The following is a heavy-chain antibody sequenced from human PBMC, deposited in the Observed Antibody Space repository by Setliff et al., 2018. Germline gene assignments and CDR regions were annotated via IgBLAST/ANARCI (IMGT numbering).Heavy chain of an antibody. CDR3: ARRGLGYDFWSGYYTMYYFDY. V-gene: IGHV1-8*03. J-gene: IGHJ4*02. Sequence: ASVKVSCKASGYTFTSYDINWVRQATGQGLERMGWMNPNSGNTGYAQKFQGRVTITRNTSISTAYMELSSLRSEDTAVYYCARRGLGYDFWSGYYTMYYFDYWGQGTLVTVSS. CDR2: MNPNSGNT. CDR1: GYTFTSYD. D-gene: IGHD3-3*01.